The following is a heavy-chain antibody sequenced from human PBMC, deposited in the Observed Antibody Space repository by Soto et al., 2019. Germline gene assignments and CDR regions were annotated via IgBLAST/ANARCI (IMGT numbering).Heavy chain of an antibody. CDR2: MNPSGRNT. D-gene: IGHD3-16*02. CDR1: GLAFPIDD. V-gene: IGHV1-8*01. J-gene: IGHJ3*01. Sequence: QVQLVQSGAEVKKPGASVQVSCKASGLAFPIDDIIWVRQTIGQGLEFMGWMNPSGRNTGYTQKFQGRATFTWNTPTNTAYMDLSDLRSEDTAVYYCARYRTKVPVAFDVWGQGTMVTVSS. CDR3: ARYRTKVPVAFDV.